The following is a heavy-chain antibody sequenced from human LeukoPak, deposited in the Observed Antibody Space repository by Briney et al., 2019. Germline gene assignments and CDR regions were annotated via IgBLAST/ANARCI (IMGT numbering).Heavy chain of an antibody. V-gene: IGHV1-2*02. CDR3: ARGPRYCSSTSCPRARGYYYYYMDV. D-gene: IGHD2-2*01. J-gene: IGHJ6*03. CDR2: INPNSGGT. CDR1: GYTFTGYY. Sequence: GASVKVSCKASGYTFTGYYMHWVRQAPGQGLEWMGWINPNSGGTNYAQKFQGSVTMTRDTSISTAYMELSRLRSDDTAVYYCARGPRYCSSTSCPRARGYYYYYMDVWGKGTTVTVSS.